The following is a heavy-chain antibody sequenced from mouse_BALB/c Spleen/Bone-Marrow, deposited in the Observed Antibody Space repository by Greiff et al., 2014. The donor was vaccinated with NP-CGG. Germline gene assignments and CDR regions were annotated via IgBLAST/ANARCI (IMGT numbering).Heavy chain of an antibody. CDR1: GYTFTSYW. CDR2: INPSNGRT. CDR3: AIGLLGDY. J-gene: IGHJ4*01. D-gene: IGHD2-10*01. Sequence: QVQLKHSGAELVKPGGSVKLSCKGSGYTFTSYWVHWVEQRPGQGIEWIGEINPSNGRTNYNEKFKSKATLTVDKSSSTAYMQLSSLTSEDSAVYYCAIGLLGDYWGQGTSVTISS. V-gene: IGHV1S81*02.